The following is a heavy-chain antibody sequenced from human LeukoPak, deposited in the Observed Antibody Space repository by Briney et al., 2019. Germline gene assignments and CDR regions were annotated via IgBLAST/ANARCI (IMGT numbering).Heavy chain of an antibody. V-gene: IGHV4-39*01. CDR3: ARLQPTAGYSSGWYTGFFDY. CDR2: IYYSGST. J-gene: IGHJ4*02. D-gene: IGHD6-19*01. Sequence: SETLSLTCTVSGGSISSSSYYWGWIRQPPGKGLEWIGSIYYSGSTYYNPSLKSRVTISVDTSKNQFSLKLSSVTAADTAVYYCARLQPTAGYSSGWYTGFFDYWGQGTLVTVSS. CDR1: GGSISSSSYY.